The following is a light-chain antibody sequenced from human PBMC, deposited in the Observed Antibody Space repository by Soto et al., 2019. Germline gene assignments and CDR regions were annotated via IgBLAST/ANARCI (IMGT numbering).Light chain of an antibody. CDR3: QQDGSSPLT. Sequence: EIVLTQSPGTLSLSPGERATLSCRSSPSISSGYFAWYQQKPGQAPSLLIYGASSRATGIPDRFSGSGSGTDFTLTISRPEPEDCAVDDCQQDGSSPLTVGGGTKVEIK. V-gene: IGKV3-20*01. CDR2: GAS. CDR1: PSISSGY. J-gene: IGKJ4*01.